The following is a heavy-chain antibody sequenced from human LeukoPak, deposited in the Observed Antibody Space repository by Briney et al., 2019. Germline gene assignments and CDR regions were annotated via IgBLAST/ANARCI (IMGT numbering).Heavy chain of an antibody. V-gene: IGHV1-18*04. CDR2: ISAYNGNT. D-gene: IGHD2-15*01. CDR1: GDTFTGYY. Sequence: ASVKVSCKASGDTFTGYYMHWVRQAPGQGLEWMGWISAYNGNTNYAQKLQGRVTMTTDTSTSTAYMELRSLRSDDTAVYYCARGYCSGGSCYGAFDIWGQGTMVTVSS. J-gene: IGHJ3*02. CDR3: ARGYCSGGSCYGAFDI.